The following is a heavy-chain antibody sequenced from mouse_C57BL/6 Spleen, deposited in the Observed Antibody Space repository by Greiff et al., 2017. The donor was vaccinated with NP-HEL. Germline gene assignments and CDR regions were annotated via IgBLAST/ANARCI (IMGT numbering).Heavy chain of an antibody. CDR1: GFTFSDYG. CDR3: ARTYAMDY. CDR2: ISSGSSTI. V-gene: IGHV5-17*01. J-gene: IGHJ4*01. Sequence: EVKVVESGGGLVKPGGSLKLSCAASGFTFSDYGMHWVRQAPEKGLEWVAYISSGSSTIYYADTVKGRFTISRDNAKNTLFLQMTSRRSEDTAMYYCARTYAMDYWGQGTSVTVSS.